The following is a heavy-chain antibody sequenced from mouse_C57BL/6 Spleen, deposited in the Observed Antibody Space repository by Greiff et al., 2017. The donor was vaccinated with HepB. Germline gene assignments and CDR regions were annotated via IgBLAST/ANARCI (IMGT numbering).Heavy chain of an antibody. CDR1: GFTFSSYA. Sequence: EVQGVESGAGLVKPGGSLKLSCAASGFTFSSYAMSWVRQTPEKRLEWVAYISSGGDYIYYADTVKGRFTISRDNARNTLYLQMSSLKSEDTAMYYCTSFPYYSHWYFDVWGTGTTVTVSS. D-gene: IGHD2-12*01. J-gene: IGHJ1*03. CDR3: TSFPYYSHWYFDV. CDR2: ISSGGDYI. V-gene: IGHV5-9-1*02.